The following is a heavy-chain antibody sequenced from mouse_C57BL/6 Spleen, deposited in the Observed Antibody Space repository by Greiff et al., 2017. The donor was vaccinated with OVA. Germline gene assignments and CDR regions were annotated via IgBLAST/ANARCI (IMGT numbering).Heavy chain of an antibody. Sequence: QVQLQQPGAELVKPGASVKLSCKASGYTFTSYWMQWVKQRPGQGLEWIGEIDPSDSYTNYNQKFKGKATLTVDTSSSTAYMQLSSLTSEDSAVYYCASKGDYGNYEGFAYWGQGTLVTVSA. CDR1: GYTFTSYW. J-gene: IGHJ3*01. V-gene: IGHV1-50*01. CDR3: ASKGDYGNYEGFAY. CDR2: IDPSDSYT. D-gene: IGHD2-1*01.